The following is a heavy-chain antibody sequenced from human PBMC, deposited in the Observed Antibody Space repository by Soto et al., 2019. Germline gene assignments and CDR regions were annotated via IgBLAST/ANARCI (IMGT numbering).Heavy chain of an antibody. CDR2: ISYDGSNK. CDR3: ATGLRVVVVTATIDY. CDR1: GFTFSSYG. V-gene: IGHV3-30*03. D-gene: IGHD2-21*02. J-gene: IGHJ4*02. Sequence: QVQLVESGGGVVQPGRSLRLSCAASGFTFSSYGMHWVRQAPGKGLEWVAVISYDGSNKYYADSVKGRFTISRDNSKNRLYLQMNSLIAEDTAVYYCATGLRVVVVTATIDYWGQGTLVTVSS.